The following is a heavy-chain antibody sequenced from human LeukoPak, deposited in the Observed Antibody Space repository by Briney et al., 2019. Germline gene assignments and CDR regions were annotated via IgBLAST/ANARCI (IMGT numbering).Heavy chain of an antibody. CDR2: IYYSGIT. J-gene: IGHJ4*02. Sequence: SETLSLTCTVSGGSISSSSYYWGWLRQPPGKGLEWIGSIYYSGITYYNASLKSRVTISVDTSKNQFSLNLSSVTAADTAVYYCARASKDGYSSGHKWKYRGQGTLVTVSS. CDR3: ARASKDGYSSGHKWKY. CDR1: GGSISSSSYY. V-gene: IGHV4-39*01. D-gene: IGHD6-19*01.